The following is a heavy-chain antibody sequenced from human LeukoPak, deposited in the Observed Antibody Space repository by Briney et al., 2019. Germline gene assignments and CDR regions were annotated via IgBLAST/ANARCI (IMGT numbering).Heavy chain of an antibody. V-gene: IGHV4-38-2*01. CDR3: AGGLAYCSSTSCHDY. CDR1: GYSISSGYY. Sequence: SEILSLTCAVSGYSISSGYYWGWIRQPPGKGLEWSGSIYHSGSAHYNPSLKSRVTISVDTSKNQFSLKLSSVTAADTAVYYCAGGLAYCSSTSCHDYWGQGTLVTVSS. CDR2: IYHSGSA. J-gene: IGHJ4*02. D-gene: IGHD2-2*01.